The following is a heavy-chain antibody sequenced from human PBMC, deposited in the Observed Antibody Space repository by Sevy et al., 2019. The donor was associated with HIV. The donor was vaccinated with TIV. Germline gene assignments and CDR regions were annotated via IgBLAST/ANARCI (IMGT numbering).Heavy chain of an antibody. D-gene: IGHD3-10*01. CDR3: ARADGDSGYGMDV. V-gene: IGHV3-33*01. J-gene: IGHJ6*01. CDR1: GFTLGTYG. Sequence: GGSLRLSCAASGFTLGTYGMYWVRQGPGKGLEWVAVIWYDGSNKYYAESVKGRFTISRDNSKNTLYLEMSSLRAEDTAVYYCARADGDSGYGMDVWGQGTTVTVSS. CDR2: IWYDGSNK.